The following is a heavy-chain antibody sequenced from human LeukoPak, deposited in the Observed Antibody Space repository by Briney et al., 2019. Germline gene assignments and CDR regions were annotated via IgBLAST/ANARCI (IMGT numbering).Heavy chain of an antibody. CDR2: IYSGGST. Sequence: GGSLRLSCAASGLTVSSNYMSWVRQAPGKGLEWVSVIYSGGSTYYADSVKGRFTISRDNSKNTLYLQMNSLRAEDTAVYYCARDIFVSYWDYYYMDVWGKGTTVTVSS. V-gene: IGHV3-53*01. CDR1: GLTVSSNY. D-gene: IGHD1-26*01. CDR3: ARDIFVSYWDYYYMDV. J-gene: IGHJ6*03.